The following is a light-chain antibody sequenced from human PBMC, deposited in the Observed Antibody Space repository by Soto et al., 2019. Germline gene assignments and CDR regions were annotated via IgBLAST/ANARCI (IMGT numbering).Light chain of an antibody. CDR2: RAS. V-gene: IGKV1-5*03. Sequence: DIPMTQSPSTLSASVGDRVTITCRASQSISGWLAWYQQKPGKAPELLICRASSLESGVPSRFSGSVSGTEFTLTISSLQPDDFATYYCQQYNSYPWTFGQGTKVEIK. J-gene: IGKJ1*01. CDR1: QSISGW. CDR3: QQYNSYPWT.